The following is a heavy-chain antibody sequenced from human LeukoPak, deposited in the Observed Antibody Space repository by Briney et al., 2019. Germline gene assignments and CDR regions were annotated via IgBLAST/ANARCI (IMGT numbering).Heavy chain of an antibody. V-gene: IGHV3-74*01. J-gene: IGHJ4*02. CDR3: LRDLNWSLDQ. D-gene: IGHD1-20*01. CDR2: IKSDGITI. Sequence: GGSLRLSCAASGFTFSSYAMHWVRQAPGKGLVWVSRIKSDGITITYADSVKGRFTISRDNAKNTLYLQMNSLRAEDTAVYYCLRDLNWSLDQWGQGTLVTVSS. CDR1: GFTFSSYA.